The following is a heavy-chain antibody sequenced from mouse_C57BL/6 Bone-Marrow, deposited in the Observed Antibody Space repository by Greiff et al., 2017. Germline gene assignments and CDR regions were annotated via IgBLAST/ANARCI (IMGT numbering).Heavy chain of an antibody. D-gene: IGHD2-1*01. J-gene: IGHJ3*01. CDR2: ISDGGSYT. CDR1: GFTFSSYA. V-gene: IGHV5-4*01. CDR3: ARDGNFFAY. Sequence: EVQVVASGGGLVKPGGSLKLSCAASGFTFSSYALSWVRQTPEKRLEWVATISDGGSYTYSPDNVKGRFTISRDNAKNNLYLQMSHLKSEDTAMYYCARDGNFFAYGCQGTLVTVSA.